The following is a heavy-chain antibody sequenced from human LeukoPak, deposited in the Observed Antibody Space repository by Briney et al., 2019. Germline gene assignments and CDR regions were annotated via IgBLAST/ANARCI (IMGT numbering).Heavy chain of an antibody. J-gene: IGHJ4*02. Sequence: PGGSLRLSCAASGFTFSDYYMSWIRQAPGKGPEWLSYINPSGIHTPYADSVKGRFTVSRDDAKNSPSLELNRLRVDDTAIYYCARVGSTAEAGTPDYWGQGTLVTVSS. CDR1: GFTFSDYY. CDR3: ARVGSTAEAGTPDY. D-gene: IGHD6-13*01. V-gene: IGHV3-11*06. CDR2: INPSGIHT.